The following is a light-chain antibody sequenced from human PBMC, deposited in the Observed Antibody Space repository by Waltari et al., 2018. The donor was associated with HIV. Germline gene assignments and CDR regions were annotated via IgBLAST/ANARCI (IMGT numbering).Light chain of an antibody. CDR1: KLGDNY. CDR3: QAWDSNSYVV. V-gene: IGLV3-1*01. Sequence: SYKLTQPPSVSVSPGHTATIACSGDKLGDNYVSWYQQTAGQSPVVVIFRDDKRPSGIPERFSGSNSGNTATLTISGTQAIDEADYYCQAWDSNSYVVFGGGTKLTVL. J-gene: IGLJ2*01. CDR2: RDD.